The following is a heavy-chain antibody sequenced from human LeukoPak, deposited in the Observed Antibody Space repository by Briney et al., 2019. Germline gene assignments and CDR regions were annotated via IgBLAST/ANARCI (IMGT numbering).Heavy chain of an antibody. CDR3: SRENGAFPPFGY. D-gene: IGHD2-8*01. J-gene: IGHJ4*02. CDR2: ISLSGLT. Sequence: PSETLSLTCGVSGGSISSTNWWSWVRQPPGQGLEWIGEISLSGLTNYNPSLNSRVTVSLDKSKNQVSLNPTSVTAADTAVYSCSRENGAFPPFGYWGQGTLVTVPS. V-gene: IGHV4-4*02. CDR1: GGSISSTNW.